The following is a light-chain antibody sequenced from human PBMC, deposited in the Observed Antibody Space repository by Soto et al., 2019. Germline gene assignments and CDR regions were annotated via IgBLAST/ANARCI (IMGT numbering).Light chain of an antibody. CDR2: DNN. V-gene: IGLV1-51*01. CDR1: SSNIVNNY. CDR3: GTWDTSLSGYV. Sequence: QSALTQPASLSGSPGQSITISCSGSSSNIVNNYVSWYQQLPGTAPKLLIYDNNKRPSGIHDRFSGSKSGTSATLGITGLQTGDEADYYCGTWDTSLSGYVFGTGTKVT. J-gene: IGLJ1*01.